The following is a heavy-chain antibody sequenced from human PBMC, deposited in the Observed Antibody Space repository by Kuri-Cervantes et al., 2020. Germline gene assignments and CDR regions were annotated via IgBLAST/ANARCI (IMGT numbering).Heavy chain of an antibody. Sequence: ASVMVFCKASGYTFTSYYMHWVRQAPGQGLEWMGIINPSGGSTSYAQKCQGRVTMTRDTSTSTVYMELSSLRSEDTAVYYCARDSPPTYSSGWYGFDYWGQGTLVTVSS. CDR2: INPSGGST. J-gene: IGHJ4*02. CDR1: GYTFTSYY. CDR3: ARDSPPTYSSGWYGFDY. V-gene: IGHV1-46*01. D-gene: IGHD6-19*01.